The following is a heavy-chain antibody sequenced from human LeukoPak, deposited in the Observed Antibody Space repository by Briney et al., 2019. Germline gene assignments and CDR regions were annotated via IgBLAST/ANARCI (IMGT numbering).Heavy chain of an antibody. V-gene: IGHV4-59*01. D-gene: IGHD3-16*01. CDR1: GGSISSYY. Sequence: SETLSLTCTVYGGSISSYYWSWIRQPPGKGLEWIGYIYYSGSTNYNPSLKSRVTISVDTSKNQFSLKLSSVTAADTAVYYCARERFYGMDVWGQGTTVTASS. J-gene: IGHJ6*02. CDR2: IYYSGST. CDR3: ARERFYGMDV.